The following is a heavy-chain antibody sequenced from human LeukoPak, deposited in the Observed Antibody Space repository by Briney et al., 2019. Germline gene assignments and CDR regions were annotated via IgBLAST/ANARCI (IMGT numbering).Heavy chain of an antibody. CDR2: IYSGGST. CDR3: AARYSSGWPYFDY. Sequence: GGSLRLSCAASGFTVSSNYMSWVRQAPGKGLEWVSVIYSGGSTYYADSVKGRFTISRDNSKNTLYLQMNSLRAEDTAVYYCAARYSSGWPYFDYWGQGTLVTVSS. J-gene: IGHJ4*02. V-gene: IGHV3-53*01. D-gene: IGHD6-19*01. CDR1: GFTVSSNY.